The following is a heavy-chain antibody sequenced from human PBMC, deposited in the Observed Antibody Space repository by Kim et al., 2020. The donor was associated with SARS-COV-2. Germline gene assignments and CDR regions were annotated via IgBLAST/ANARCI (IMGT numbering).Heavy chain of an antibody. CDR2: ISYDGYNK. D-gene: IGHD2-15*01. Sequence: GGSLRLSCAASGFTFSSYAMHWVRQAPGKGLEWVALISYDGYNKYYADAVKGRFTISRDNSKDTLYLQMNSLRAEDTAVYYCARSVAGNYYYAMDVWGQGTTVTVSS. CDR3: ARSVAGNYYYAMDV. J-gene: IGHJ6*02. V-gene: IGHV3-30-3*01. CDR1: GFTFSSYA.